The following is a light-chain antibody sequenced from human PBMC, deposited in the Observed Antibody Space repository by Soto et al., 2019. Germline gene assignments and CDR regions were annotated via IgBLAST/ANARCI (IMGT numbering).Light chain of an antibody. CDR3: QQLSSYPIT. J-gene: IGKJ5*01. Sequence: DIQLTQSPSFLSASVGDRVTITCRASQGISSYLAWYQQKPGKAPKLLIYAASTLRSGVPSRFSGSGSGTELTLTISSLQPEDFATYYCQQLSSYPITFGQGTRLEIK. V-gene: IGKV1-9*01. CDR2: AAS. CDR1: QGISSY.